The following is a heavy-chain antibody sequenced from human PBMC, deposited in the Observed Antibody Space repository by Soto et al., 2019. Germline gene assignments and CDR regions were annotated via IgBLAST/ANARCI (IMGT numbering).Heavy chain of an antibody. J-gene: IGHJ4*02. CDR3: ARAKDVGSYSPFDS. CDR1: GGSIISYY. D-gene: IGHD1-26*01. Sequence: SEALSLTCIVSGGSIISYYWGWMRQPPGKGLEWIGHIYYSGSTNYNPSLKSRVTISVDTSKNHFSLKLSSVTAADTAVYYCARAKDVGSYSPFDSWGQGTLVTVSS. V-gene: IGHV4-59*01. CDR2: IYYSGST.